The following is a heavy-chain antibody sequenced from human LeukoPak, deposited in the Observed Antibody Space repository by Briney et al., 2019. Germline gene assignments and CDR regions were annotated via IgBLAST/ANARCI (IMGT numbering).Heavy chain of an antibody. J-gene: IGHJ5*02. CDR2: IYHSGST. Sequence: SETLSLTCAVSGGSISSSNWWSWVRQPPGKGLEWIGEIYHSGSTYYNPSLKSRVTISVDTSKNQFSLKLSSVTAADTAVYYCARDRVEITMVMKGENWFDPWGQGTLVTVSS. CDR1: GGSISSSNW. D-gene: IGHD3-10*01. V-gene: IGHV4-4*02. CDR3: ARDRVEITMVMKGENWFDP.